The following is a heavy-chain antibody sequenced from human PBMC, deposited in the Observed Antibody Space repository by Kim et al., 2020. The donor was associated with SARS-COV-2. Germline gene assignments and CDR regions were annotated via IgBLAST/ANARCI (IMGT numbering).Heavy chain of an antibody. CDR3: ARDRSCSGGSCWGT. D-gene: IGHD2-15*01. V-gene: IGHV3-53*01. Sequence: GGSLRLSCAASGFSVTSNFMTWVRQAPGKGLEWVSLIYSGGSTYYADSVKGRFTISRDNSKNTLYLQMNSLRADDTAVYSCARDRSCSGGSCWGTWGQGTLVTVSS. CDR1: GFSVTSNF. CDR2: IYSGGST. J-gene: IGHJ4*02.